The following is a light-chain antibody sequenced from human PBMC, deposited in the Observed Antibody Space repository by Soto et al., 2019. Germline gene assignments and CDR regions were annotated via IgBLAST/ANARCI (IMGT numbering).Light chain of an antibody. V-gene: IGKV3-20*01. CDR3: QQYGRSPPT. CDR1: QSLSSTY. J-gene: IGKJ2*01. Sequence: EIVLTQSPGTLSLSPGERATLSCRASQSLSSTYLAWYQRKPGQAPRLLIYGASRRATGIPDRFSGSGSGTDFTLTISRLEPEDCAVYYCQQYGRSPPTFGQGTKLEIK. CDR2: GAS.